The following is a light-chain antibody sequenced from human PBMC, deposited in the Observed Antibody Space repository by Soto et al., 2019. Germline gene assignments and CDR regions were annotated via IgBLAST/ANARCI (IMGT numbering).Light chain of an antibody. CDR2: GAS. J-gene: IGKJ5*01. CDR1: QTVSSNY. Sequence: EIILTQSPDTLSFSPWERASLSCMASQTVSSNYLAWCQQRPGQAPRLLIYGASTRAAGIPDRFSGSGSGTDFTLTITRLEPEDSAVYFCQQYTGPPTTFGQGTRLEIK. V-gene: IGKV3-20*01. CDR3: QQYTGPPTT.